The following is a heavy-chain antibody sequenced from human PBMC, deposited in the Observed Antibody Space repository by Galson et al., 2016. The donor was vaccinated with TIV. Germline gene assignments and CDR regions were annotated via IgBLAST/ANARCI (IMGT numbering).Heavy chain of an antibody. Sequence: LSLTCTVSGGSMRDSYWSWIRQTPGKGLEWIGYVYYTGGTKYNPSLKSRVTISVDTSKNQFSLRLSSATAADTAMYYCARDIGGYDFDYWGQGTLVAVSS. V-gene: IGHV4-59*01. CDR2: VYYTGGT. D-gene: IGHD5-12*01. CDR3: ARDIGGYDFDY. J-gene: IGHJ4*02. CDR1: GGSMRDSY.